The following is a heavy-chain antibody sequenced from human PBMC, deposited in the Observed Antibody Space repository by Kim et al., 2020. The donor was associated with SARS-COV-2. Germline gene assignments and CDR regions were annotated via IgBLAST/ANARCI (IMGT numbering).Heavy chain of an antibody. Sequence: YAVSVKARFTISRENSKNTLYLQMTSLTAEDTAVYFCAKDTTSGEYDFAAWGQGTLVTVSA. J-gene: IGHJ4*02. CDR3: AKDTTSGEYDFAA. D-gene: IGHD1-1*01. V-gene: IGHV3-23*01.